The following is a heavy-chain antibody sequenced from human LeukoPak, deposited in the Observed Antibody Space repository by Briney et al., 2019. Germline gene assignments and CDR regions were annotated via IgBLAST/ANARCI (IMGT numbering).Heavy chain of an antibody. V-gene: IGHV3-30-3*01. CDR2: ISYDGSNK. D-gene: IGHD2-15*01. CDR3: ARGIVVVAAKGELLDY. J-gene: IGHJ4*02. CDR1: GFTFSSYA. Sequence: GGSLRLSCAASGFTFSSYAMHWVRQAPGKGLEWVAVISYDGSNKYYADSVKGRFTISRDNSTNTLYLQMNSLRAEDTAVYYCARGIVVVAAKGELLDYWGQGTLVTVSS.